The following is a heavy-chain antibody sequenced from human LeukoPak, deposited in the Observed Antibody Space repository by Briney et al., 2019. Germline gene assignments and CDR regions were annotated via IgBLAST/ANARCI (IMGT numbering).Heavy chain of an antibody. CDR2: IYTSGST. Sequence: SETLSLTCTVSGGSISSGSYYWSWIRQPAGKGLEWIGRIYTSGSTNYNPSLESRVTISVDTSKNQFSLKLSSVTAADTAVYYCARTTTVTTVIDYRGQGTLVTVSS. J-gene: IGHJ4*02. CDR3: ARTTTVTTVIDY. CDR1: GGSISSGSYY. V-gene: IGHV4-61*02. D-gene: IGHD4-17*01.